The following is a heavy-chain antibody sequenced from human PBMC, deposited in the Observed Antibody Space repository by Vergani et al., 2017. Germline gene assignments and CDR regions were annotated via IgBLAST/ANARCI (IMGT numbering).Heavy chain of an antibody. Sequence: EVQLVESGGGLVQPGGSLRLSCAASGFTFSSYWMSWVRQAPGKGLEWVANIKQDGSENDYVDSVKGRFTISRDNAKNSLYLQMNSLRAEDTAVYYCARISSIAARWGNNWFDPWGQGTLVTVSS. V-gene: IGHV3-7*03. CDR3: ARISSIAARWGNNWFDP. CDR2: IKQDGSEN. CDR1: GFTFSSYW. D-gene: IGHD6-6*01. J-gene: IGHJ5*02.